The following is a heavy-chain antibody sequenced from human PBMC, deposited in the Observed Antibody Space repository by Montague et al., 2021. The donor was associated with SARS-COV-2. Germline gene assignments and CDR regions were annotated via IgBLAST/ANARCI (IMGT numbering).Heavy chain of an antibody. J-gene: IGHJ1*01. Sequence: PALVKPTQTLTLTCTFSGFSLSTSGVGVGWIRQPPGKALGWLALIYWDDDKRYSPSLKSRLTITKDTSKNQVVLTMTNMDPVDTATYYCAHRPGWEILQGEYFQHWGQGTLVTVSS. CDR2: IYWDDDK. D-gene: IGHD1-26*01. CDR3: AHRPGWEILQGEYFQH. CDR1: GFSLSTSGVG. V-gene: IGHV2-5*02.